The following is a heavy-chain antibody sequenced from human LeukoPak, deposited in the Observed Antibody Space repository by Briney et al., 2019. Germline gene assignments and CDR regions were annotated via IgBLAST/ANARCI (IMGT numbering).Heavy chain of an antibody. J-gene: IGHJ4*02. D-gene: IGHD1-26*01. CDR2: ISWNSGSI. CDR3: ARDRLGWELRY. CDR1: GFTFDDYA. Sequence: GGSLRLSCAASGFTFDDYAMHWVRQAPGKGLEWVSGISWNSGSIGYADSVKGRFTISRDNAKNSLYLQMSSLRAEDTAVYYCARDRLGWELRYLSQGTLVTVSS. V-gene: IGHV3-9*01.